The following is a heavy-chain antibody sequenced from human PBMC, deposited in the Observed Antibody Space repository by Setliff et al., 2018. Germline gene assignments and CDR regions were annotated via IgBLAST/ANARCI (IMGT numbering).Heavy chain of an antibody. V-gene: IGHV1-69*05. J-gene: IGHJ3*01. CDR2: IVPIYGPA. Sequence: SVKVSCKASGGSFRNSGSGWVRQAPGQGLERIGGIVPIYGPAKYAQKFQGRVEITTDESTNTAYMELSSLTSDDTATYYCAKASVWVVDANCGSFDVWGQGTVVTVSS. CDR3: AKASVWVVDANCGSFDV. CDR1: GGSFRNSG. D-gene: IGHD2-15*01.